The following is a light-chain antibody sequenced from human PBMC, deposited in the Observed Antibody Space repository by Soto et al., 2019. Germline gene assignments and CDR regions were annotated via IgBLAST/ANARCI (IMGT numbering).Light chain of an antibody. CDR3: QQCASCPLT. J-gene: IGKJ4*01. Sequence: DIQMTQSPSTLSASVGDRVAITCRASQSISSWLAWYQQKPGKAPKLLIYDASTLQSGVPSRFSGSGSGTEFTLTISSLQPDDFATYYCQQCASCPLTFGGGTTLEI. CDR1: QSISSW. CDR2: DAS. V-gene: IGKV1-5*01.